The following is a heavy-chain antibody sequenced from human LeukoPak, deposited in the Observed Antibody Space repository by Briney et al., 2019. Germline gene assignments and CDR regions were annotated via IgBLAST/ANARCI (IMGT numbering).Heavy chain of an antibody. Sequence: GGSLRLSCAASGFTFDDYTMHWVRQAPGKGLEWVSLISWDGGSTYYADSVKGRFTISGDNSKNSLYLQMNSLRTEDTALYYCAKDSYYYDSSGYYWGPFDYWGQGTLVTVSS. CDR1: GFTFDDYT. CDR2: ISWDGGST. D-gene: IGHD3-22*01. V-gene: IGHV3-43*01. CDR3: AKDSYYYDSSGYYWGPFDY. J-gene: IGHJ4*02.